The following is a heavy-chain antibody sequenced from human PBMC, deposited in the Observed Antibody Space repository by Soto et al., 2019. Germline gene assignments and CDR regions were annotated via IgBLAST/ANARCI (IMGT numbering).Heavy chain of an antibody. Sequence: SETLSLTCTVSGGSISSYYWSWIRQPPGKGLEWIGYIYYSGSTNYNPSLKSRVTISVDTSKNQFSLKLSSVTAADTAVYYCARGLGSWYDYWGQGALVTVSS. D-gene: IGHD6-13*01. CDR3: ARGLGSWYDY. J-gene: IGHJ4*02. V-gene: IGHV4-59*12. CDR2: IYYSGST. CDR1: GGSISSYY.